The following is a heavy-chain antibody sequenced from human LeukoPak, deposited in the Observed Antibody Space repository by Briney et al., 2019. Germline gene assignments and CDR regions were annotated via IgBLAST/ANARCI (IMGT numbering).Heavy chain of an antibody. Sequence: GRSLRLSCAASGFTFSSYGMHWVRQAPGKGLEWVALIWYDGTKKYYADSVKGRVTVSRDNSKNTLFLQMSSLRDEDTAVYYCARANYDDSSGYQSLFYFDYWGQGTLVTVSS. D-gene: IGHD3-22*01. V-gene: IGHV3-33*08. J-gene: IGHJ4*02. CDR3: ARANYDDSSGYQSLFYFDY. CDR2: IWYDGTKK. CDR1: GFTFSSYG.